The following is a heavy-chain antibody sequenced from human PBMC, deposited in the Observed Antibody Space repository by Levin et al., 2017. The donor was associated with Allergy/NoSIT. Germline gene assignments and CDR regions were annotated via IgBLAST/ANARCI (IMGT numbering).Heavy chain of an antibody. Sequence: GESLKISCEASGFTFSNYAMHWVRQAPAKGLEWVAVISSDGSDKYYADSLKGRFTISRDNSRDTLFLQMNSLSADDQAVYYCAKDLSNTGFCSGGSCYRLDYWGRGALVTVS. J-gene: IGHJ4*02. D-gene: IGHD2-15*01. V-gene: IGHV3-30*18. CDR1: GFTFSNYA. CDR2: ISSDGSDK. CDR3: AKDLSNTGFCSGGSCYRLDY.